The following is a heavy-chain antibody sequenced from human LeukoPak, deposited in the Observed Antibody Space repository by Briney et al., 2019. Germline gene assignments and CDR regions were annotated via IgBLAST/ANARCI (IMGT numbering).Heavy chain of an antibody. CDR3: ARQWYSGSYWPLYFDY. Sequence: PSETLSLTCTVSGGSISSSSYYWGWIRQPPAKGLEWIGSIHYCGSTYYNPSLKSRVTIFVDTSKNQFSLKLSSVTAADTAVYYCARQWYSGSYWPLYFDYWGQGTLVTVSS. J-gene: IGHJ4*02. CDR1: GGSISSSSYY. D-gene: IGHD1-26*01. V-gene: IGHV4-39*01. CDR2: IHYCGST.